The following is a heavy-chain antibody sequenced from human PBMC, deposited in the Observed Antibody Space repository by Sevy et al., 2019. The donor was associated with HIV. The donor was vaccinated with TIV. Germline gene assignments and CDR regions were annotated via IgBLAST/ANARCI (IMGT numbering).Heavy chain of an antibody. V-gene: IGHV5-51*01. Sequence: GESLKISCKGYGYKFSSYWIGWVRQMPGKGLEWMGIIYPDDSETRYSPSLEGQVTISADKSISTAYLHWSSLRASDNAMYFCARRRYDTSGYPQYYFDLWGQGTLVTVSS. CDR3: ARRRYDTSGYPQYYFDL. D-gene: IGHD3-22*01. CDR1: GYKFSSYW. CDR2: IYPDDSET. J-gene: IGHJ4*02.